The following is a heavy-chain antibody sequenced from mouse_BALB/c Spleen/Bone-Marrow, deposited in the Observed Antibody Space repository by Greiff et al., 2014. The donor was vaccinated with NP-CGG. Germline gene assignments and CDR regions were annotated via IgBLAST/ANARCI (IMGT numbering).Heavy chain of an antibody. CDR2: IKPSNGGT. V-gene: IGHV1S81*02. CDR3: TRSTMITYFDF. D-gene: IGHD2-4*01. Sequence: VQLQQSGAELVKPGASVKLSCKASGYSFTSYYMYWVKQRPGQGLEWIGEIKPSNGGTNFNEKFKSKATLTVDKSSSTAYMQLSSLTSEDSAVYYCTRSTMITYFDFWGQGTTLTVSS. J-gene: IGHJ2*01. CDR1: GYSFTSYY.